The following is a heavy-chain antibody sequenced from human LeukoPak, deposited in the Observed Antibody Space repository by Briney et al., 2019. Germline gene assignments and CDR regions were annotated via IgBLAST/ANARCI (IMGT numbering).Heavy chain of an antibody. V-gene: IGHV3-66*01. Sequence: PGGSLRLSCAASGFTFSSYSMNWVRQAPGKGLEWVSVIYSGGSTYYADSVKGRFTISRDNSKNTLYLQMNSLRAEDTAVYYCARDDYYYDSSGYYTWGQGTLVTVSS. D-gene: IGHD3-22*01. CDR1: GFTFSSYS. J-gene: IGHJ5*02. CDR2: IYSGGST. CDR3: ARDDYYYDSSGYYT.